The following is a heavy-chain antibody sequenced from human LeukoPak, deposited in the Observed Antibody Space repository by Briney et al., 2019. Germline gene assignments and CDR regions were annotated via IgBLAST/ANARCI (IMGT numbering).Heavy chain of an antibody. J-gene: IGHJ4*02. D-gene: IGHD3-10*01. Sequence: PSETLSLTCAVYGGSFGSYYMSWVRQPPGKGLEWIGEINHSGSTNYNPSLKSRVTISVDTSKNQFSLKLSSVTAADTAVYYCARGSLTRGFDYWGQGTLVTVSS. V-gene: IGHV4-34*01. CDR2: INHSGST. CDR1: GGSFGSYY. CDR3: ARGSLTRGFDY.